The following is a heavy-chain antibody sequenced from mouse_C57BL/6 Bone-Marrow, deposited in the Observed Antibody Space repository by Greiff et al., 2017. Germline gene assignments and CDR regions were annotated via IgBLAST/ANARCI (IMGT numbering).Heavy chain of an antibody. D-gene: IGHD2-4*01. CDR3: ARVASYDYDEAWFAY. Sequence: QVTLKESGPGILQPSQTLSLTCSFSGFSLSTFGMGVGWIRQPSGQGLEWLANLWWVDDKYYNPALKSRHTLSKDTSKNQVFLKIANVDTADTATYYCARVASYDYDEAWFAYWGQGTLVTVSA. CDR2: LWWVDDK. V-gene: IGHV8-8*01. J-gene: IGHJ3*01. CDR1: GFSLSTFGMG.